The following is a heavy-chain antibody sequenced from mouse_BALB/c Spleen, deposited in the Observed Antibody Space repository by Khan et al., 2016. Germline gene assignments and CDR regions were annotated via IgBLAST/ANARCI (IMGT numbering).Heavy chain of an antibody. CDR3: ARHGNYYFDY. J-gene: IGHJ2*01. CDR2: ISSGGSYT. D-gene: IGHD2-1*01. Sequence: EVELVESGGGLVKPGGSLKLSCAASGFTFSSYAMSWVRQTSEKRLEWVATISSGGSYTYYPDSVKGRFTISRDNAKNTLYLQMSSLRSEDTAMYYCARHGNYYFDYWGQGTTLTVSS. V-gene: IGHV5-9-3*01. CDR1: GFTFSSYA.